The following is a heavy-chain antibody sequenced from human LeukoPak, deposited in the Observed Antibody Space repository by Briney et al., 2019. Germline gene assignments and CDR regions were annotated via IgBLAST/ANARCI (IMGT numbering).Heavy chain of an antibody. J-gene: IGHJ3*02. D-gene: IGHD6-13*01. Sequence: ASVKVSCKASGYTFTGYYMHWVRQAPGQGLEWMGWINPNSGGTNYAQKFQGRVTMTRDTSTSTVYMELSSLRSEDAAFYYCARAYTSSHDAFDIWGQGTLVTVSS. CDR2: INPNSGGT. CDR3: ARAYTSSHDAFDI. V-gene: IGHV1-2*02. CDR1: GYTFTGYY.